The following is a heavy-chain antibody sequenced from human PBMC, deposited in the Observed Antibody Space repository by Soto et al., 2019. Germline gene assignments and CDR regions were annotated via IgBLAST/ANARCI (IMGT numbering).Heavy chain of an antibody. D-gene: IGHD6-13*01. CDR2: VSNTGNT. V-gene: IGHV4-39*01. J-gene: IGHJ3*02. CDR3: ARCRFYNSTWYTAFDI. Sequence: PSETLSLTCSVSGGSIRGGYYWGWVRQPPGKGLEWIGCVSNTGNTYQSPSLKSRLIISADTPNNQFSLRLSSVTAEDTAVYYCARCRFYNSTWYTAFDIWGHGTAVTVSS. CDR1: GGSIRGGYY.